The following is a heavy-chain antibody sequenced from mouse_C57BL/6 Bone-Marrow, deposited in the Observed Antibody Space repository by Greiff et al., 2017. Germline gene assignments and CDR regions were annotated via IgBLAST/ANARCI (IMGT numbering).Heavy chain of an antibody. CDR1: GFSLSTSGMG. CDR3: ARLHYYGSTLDV. V-gene: IGHV8-12*01. J-gene: IGHJ1*03. Sequence: QVTLKESGPGILQSSQTLSLTCSFSGFSLSTSGMGVSWIRQPSGKGLEWLAHIYWDDDKRYNPSLKSRLTISKDTSRNQVFLKITSVDTADTATYYCARLHYYGSTLDVWGTGTTVTVSS. CDR2: IYWDDDK. D-gene: IGHD1-1*01.